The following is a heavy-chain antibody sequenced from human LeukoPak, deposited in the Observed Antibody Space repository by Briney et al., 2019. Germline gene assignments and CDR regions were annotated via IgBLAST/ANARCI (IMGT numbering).Heavy chain of an antibody. D-gene: IGHD2-2*01. Sequence: GGSLRLSCAASGFTFIDYYMSWIRQAPGKGLEWVSNIKQDGSEKYYVDSVKGRFTISRDNAKNSLYLQMNSLRAEDTAVYYCAREGYCSSTSCGYYYYYMDVWGKGTTVTISS. CDR2: IKQDGSEK. J-gene: IGHJ6*03. V-gene: IGHV3-7*01. CDR1: GFTFIDYY. CDR3: AREGYCSSTSCGYYYYYMDV.